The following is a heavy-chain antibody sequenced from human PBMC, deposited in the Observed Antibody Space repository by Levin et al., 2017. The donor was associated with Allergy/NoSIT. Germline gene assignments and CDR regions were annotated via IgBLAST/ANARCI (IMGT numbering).Heavy chain of an antibody. V-gene: IGHV3-11*01. CDR3: ARVQWLVRRIDAFDI. CDR2: ISSSGSTI. CDR1: GFTFSDYY. Sequence: PGGSLRLSCAASGFTFSDYYMSWIRQAPGKGLEWVSYISSSGSTIYYADSVKGRFTISRDNAKNSLYLQMNSLRAEDTAVYYCARVQWLVRRIDAFDIWGQGTMVTVSS. D-gene: IGHD6-19*01. J-gene: IGHJ3*02.